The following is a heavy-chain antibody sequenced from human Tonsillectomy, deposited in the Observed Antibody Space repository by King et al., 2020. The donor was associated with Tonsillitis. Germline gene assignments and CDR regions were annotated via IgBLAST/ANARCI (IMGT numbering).Heavy chain of an antibody. CDR1: GGSFSGYY. Sequence: VQLQQWGAGLLKPSETLSLTCAVYGGSFSGYYWTWIRQPPGKGLESIGEINHSENTNYKSSLKSRVTVSVDTSKNQFSLEVSSVTAADTAVYYCARGAVGATRGLFDYWGQGTLVRVFS. J-gene: IGHJ4*02. V-gene: IGHV4-34*01. CDR2: INHSENT. CDR3: ARGAVGATRGLFDY. D-gene: IGHD1-26*01.